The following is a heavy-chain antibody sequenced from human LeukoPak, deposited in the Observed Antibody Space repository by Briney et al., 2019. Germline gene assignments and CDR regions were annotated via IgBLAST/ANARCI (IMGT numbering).Heavy chain of an antibody. J-gene: IGHJ6*04. Sequence: GGSLRLSCAASGFTFSSYEMNWVRQAPGKGLEWVSVIYSGGSTYYADSVKGRFTISRDNSKNTLYLQMNSLRAEDTAVYYCATLGVTTSYGMDVWGKGTTVTVSS. CDR3: ATLGVTTSYGMDV. V-gene: IGHV3-53*01. CDR1: GFTFSSYE. CDR2: IYSGGST. D-gene: IGHD4-17*01.